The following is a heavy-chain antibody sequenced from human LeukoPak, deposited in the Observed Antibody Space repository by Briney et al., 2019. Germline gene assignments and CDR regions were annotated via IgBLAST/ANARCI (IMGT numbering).Heavy chain of an antibody. CDR2: INPNSGGT. CDR1: GYTFTGYY. Sequence: ASVKVSCKASGYTFTGYYMHWVRQAPGQGLEWMGWINPNSGGTNYAQKFQGRVTMTRDTSISTAYMELSRLRSDDTAVYYCARAEGIVVVPAATPRAFDIWGQGTMVTVSS. D-gene: IGHD2-2*01. V-gene: IGHV1-2*02. CDR3: ARAEGIVVVPAATPRAFDI. J-gene: IGHJ3*02.